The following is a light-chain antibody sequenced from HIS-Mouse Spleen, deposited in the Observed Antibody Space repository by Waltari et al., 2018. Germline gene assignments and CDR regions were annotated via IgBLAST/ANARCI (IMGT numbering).Light chain of an antibody. CDR3: SSYAGSNNLGVV. CDR1: SSDVGGYNY. V-gene: IGLV2-8*01. CDR2: EVS. J-gene: IGLJ2*01. Sequence: QSSLTQPPSASGSPGQSVTISCTGTSSDVGGYNYVSWYQQHPGKAPKLMIYEVSKRRSGVPDRFSVSKSGSPASLTVSGLQAEDEADYYCSSYAGSNNLGVVFGGGTKLTVL.